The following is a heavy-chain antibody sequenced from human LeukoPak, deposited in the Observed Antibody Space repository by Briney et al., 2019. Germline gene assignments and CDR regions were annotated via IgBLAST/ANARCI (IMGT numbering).Heavy chain of an antibody. D-gene: IGHD2-15*01. CDR1: GFTFSDYY. CDR2: ISGGSSTI. J-gene: IGHJ4*02. Sequence: GGSLRLSCAASGFTFSDYYMSWIRQAPGKGLEWVSYISGGSSTIYYADSLKGRFTVSRDNAKNSLYLLMNSLRAEDTAVYYCARRGSGRHFDFWGQGTLVTVSS. V-gene: IGHV3-11*01. CDR3: ARRGSGRHFDF.